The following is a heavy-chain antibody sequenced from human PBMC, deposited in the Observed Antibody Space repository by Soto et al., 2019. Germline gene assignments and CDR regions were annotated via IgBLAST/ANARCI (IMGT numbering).Heavy chain of an antibody. CDR3: ARDPGAASFDF. J-gene: IGHJ4*02. CDR1: GYTFTNYG. V-gene: IGHV1-18*01. Sequence: QVHLEQSGAEVKKPGASVKVSCKASGYTFTNYGISWMRQAPGEGLEWVGWINTSNDNKLYAQKLQGRLTLTTDTSTSTAYMDLTTLRSDDTAVYFSARDPGAASFDFWAQGTLVTVSS. D-gene: IGHD2-15*01. CDR2: INTSNDNK.